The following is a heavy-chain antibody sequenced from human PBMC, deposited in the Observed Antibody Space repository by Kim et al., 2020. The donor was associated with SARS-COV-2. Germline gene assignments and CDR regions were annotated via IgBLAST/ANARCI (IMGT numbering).Heavy chain of an antibody. V-gene: IGHV3-30*18. CDR1: GFTFSSYG. J-gene: IGHJ6*02. CDR2: ISYDGSNK. D-gene: IGHD3-3*01. CDR3: AKDQWGSTIFHPYYYGMDV. Sequence: GGSLRLSCAASGFTFSSYGMHWVRQAPGKGLEWVAVISYDGSNKYYADSVNGRFTISRDNSKNTLYLQMNSLRAEDTAVYYCAKDQWGSTIFHPYYYGMDVWGQGTTVTVSS.